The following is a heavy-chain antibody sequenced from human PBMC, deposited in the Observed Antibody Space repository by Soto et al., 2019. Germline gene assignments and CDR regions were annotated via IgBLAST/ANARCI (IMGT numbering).Heavy chain of an antibody. D-gene: IGHD2-15*01. J-gene: IGHJ4*02. V-gene: IGHV3-15*01. Sequence: EVQLVESGGGLVKPGGSLRPSCAASGFPFSKAWMSWVRQVPGKGLEWVGRIKSKADGGTTDYAAPVKGRFTISSDDSSNTLYLQMNSLKTEDTAVYYCTKVLGYCSGGNCFTFDYWGQGAVVTVSS. CDR1: GFPFSKAW. CDR3: TKVLGYCSGGNCFTFDY. CDR2: IKSKADGGTT.